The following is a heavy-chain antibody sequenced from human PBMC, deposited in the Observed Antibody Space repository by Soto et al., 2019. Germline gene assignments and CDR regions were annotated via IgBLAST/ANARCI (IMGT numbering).Heavy chain of an antibody. CDR1: GGSISSGSYY. Sequence: KPSETLSLTCTVSGGSISSGSYYWSWIRQPPGKGLEWIGYIYYSRNTNYNPSLKSRVTISVDTSKNQFSLKLSSVTAADTAVYYCARTLVVAPFYYYGMDVWGQGTTVTVSS. V-gene: IGHV4-61*01. D-gene: IGHD2-15*01. J-gene: IGHJ6*02. CDR3: ARTLVVAPFYYYGMDV. CDR2: IYYSRNT.